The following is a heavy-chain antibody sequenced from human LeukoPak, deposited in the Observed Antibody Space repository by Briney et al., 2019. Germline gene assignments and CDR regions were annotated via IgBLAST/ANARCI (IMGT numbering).Heavy chain of an antibody. J-gene: IGHJ4*02. D-gene: IGHD1-26*01. CDR2: ISSNGGST. CDR3: ARDSGSYYDPPPYHFDY. V-gene: IGHV3-64*01. CDR1: GFAFSSYA. Sequence: GGSLRLSCAASGFAFSSYAMTWVRQAPGKGLEYVSAISSNGGSTYYANSVKGRFTISRDNSKNTLYLQMGSLRAEDMAVYYCARDSGSYYDPPPYHFDYWGQGTLVTVSS.